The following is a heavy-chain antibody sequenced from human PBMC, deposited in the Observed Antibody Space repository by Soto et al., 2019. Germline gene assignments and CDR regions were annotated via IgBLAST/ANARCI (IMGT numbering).Heavy chain of an antibody. CDR3: ARGHLRDYYDSSGYYHNWFDP. V-gene: IGHV1-69*01. CDR2: IIPIFGTA. J-gene: IGHJ5*02. CDR1: GGTFSSYA. D-gene: IGHD3-22*01. Sequence: QVQLVQSGAEVKKPGSSVKVSCKASGGTFSSYAISWVRQAPGQGLEWMGGIIPIFGTANYAQKFQGRVTTTEDESTTTAYEELSSLRTEDTAVYYCARGHLRDYYDSSGYYHNWFDPWGQGTLVTVSS.